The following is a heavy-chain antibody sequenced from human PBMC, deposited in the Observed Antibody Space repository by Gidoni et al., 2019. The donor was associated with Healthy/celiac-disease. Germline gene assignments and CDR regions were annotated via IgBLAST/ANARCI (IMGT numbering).Heavy chain of an antibody. V-gene: IGHV3-49*04. J-gene: IGHJ5*02. CDR1: GFPFGDYA. D-gene: IGHD3-3*01. CDR3: TSHYDFWSGFGFDP. CDR2: IRSKAYGGTT. Sequence: EVQLVESGGGLVQPGRSLRLSCTASGFPFGDYAMSWVRQAPGKGLEWVGFIRSKAYGGTTEYAASVKGRFTISRDDSKSIAYLQMNSLKTEDTAVYYCTSHYDFWSGFGFDPWGQGTLVTVSS.